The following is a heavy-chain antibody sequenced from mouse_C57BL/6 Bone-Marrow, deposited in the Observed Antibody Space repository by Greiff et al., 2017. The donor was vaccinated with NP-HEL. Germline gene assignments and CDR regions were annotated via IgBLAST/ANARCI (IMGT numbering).Heavy chain of an antibody. D-gene: IGHD2-2*01. Sequence: QVQLKQSGAELMKPGASVKLSCKATGYTFTGYWIEWVKQRPGHGLEWIGEILPGSGSTNYNEKLKGKATFTADTSSNTAYMQLSSLTTEDSAIYYCASMVTTRYYYALYYWGQGTSVTVSS. J-gene: IGHJ4*01. CDR2: ILPGSGST. V-gene: IGHV1-9*01. CDR1: GYTFTGYW. CDR3: ASMVTTRYYYALYY.